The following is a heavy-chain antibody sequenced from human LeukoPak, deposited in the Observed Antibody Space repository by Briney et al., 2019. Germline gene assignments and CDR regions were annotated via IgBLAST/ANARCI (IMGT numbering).Heavy chain of an antibody. D-gene: IGHD3-10*01. J-gene: IGHJ4*02. CDR1: GFTFSSYD. Sequence: RGSLRLSCAASGFTFSSYDMHWVRQGTGKGVEWVSVICSAGDTYYPGSVKGRFTISRENAKNSLYLQMNSLRPGDTAVYYCARGGTMHYYGSGSYYYDYWGQGTLVTVSS. CDR2: ICSAGDT. CDR3: ARGGTMHYYGSGSYYYDY. V-gene: IGHV3-13*04.